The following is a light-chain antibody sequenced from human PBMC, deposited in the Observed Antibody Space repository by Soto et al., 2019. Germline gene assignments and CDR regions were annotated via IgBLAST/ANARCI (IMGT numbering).Light chain of an antibody. CDR2: FNV. Sequence: QSVLAQPTSASGNPGQRVTISCSGSISNIGQNGVNWDKQLRSPAPGAAPELLIYFNVQRPSGVPDRLSGSKAGTSSSLASSGLQSEEEADYYCAAWYDSLNCVVVGGGTKLTVL. V-gene: IGLV1-44*01. CDR3: AAWYDSLNCVV. CDR1: ISNIGQNG. J-gene: IGLJ3*02.